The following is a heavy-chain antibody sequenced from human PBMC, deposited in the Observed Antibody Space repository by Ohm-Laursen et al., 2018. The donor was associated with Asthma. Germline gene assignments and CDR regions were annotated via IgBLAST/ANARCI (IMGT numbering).Heavy chain of an antibody. D-gene: IGHD2-15*01. CDR1: GGILRGNT. V-gene: IGHV1-69*17. CDR3: AKGKDIAKPRKTYFGLDV. Sequence: SSVKVSCKASGGILRGNTVSWIRQAPGQGLEWMGGFVDMFTLVNIAQKFQGRVSFSADKSSTTVYMDLTSLRSDDTAVYYCAKGKDIAKPRKTYFGLDVWGPGTTVTVSS. J-gene: IGHJ6*02. CDR2: FVDMFTLV.